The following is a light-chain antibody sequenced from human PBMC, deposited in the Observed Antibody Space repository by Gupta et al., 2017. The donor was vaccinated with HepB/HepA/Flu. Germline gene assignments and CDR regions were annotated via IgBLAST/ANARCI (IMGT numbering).Light chain of an antibody. J-gene: IGKJ4*01. CDR3: QQYKNWPPLT. CDR1: QSVSNN. V-gene: IGKV3-15*01. Sequence: VVMTQSPDTLSVSPGERATLSCRASQSVSNNLAWYQQKPGQATRLLIYGASNRATGIPARFSGSGSGTEFTLTISSLQSEDFAVYFCQQYKNWPPLTFGGGTKVEIK. CDR2: GAS.